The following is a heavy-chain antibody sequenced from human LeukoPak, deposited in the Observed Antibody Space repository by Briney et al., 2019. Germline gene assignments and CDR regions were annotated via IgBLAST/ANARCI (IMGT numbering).Heavy chain of an antibody. CDR1: GYSISSGYY. Sequence: SETLSLTCAVSGYSISSGYYWGWIRQPPGKGLEWIGSIYHSGSTYYNPSLQSRVTISVDTSKNQFSLTLSSVTAADTAVYYCARKTSSSSEFDPWGQGTLVTVSS. CDR3: ARKTSSSSEFDP. D-gene: IGHD6-6*01. J-gene: IGHJ5*02. CDR2: IYHSGST. V-gene: IGHV4-38-2*01.